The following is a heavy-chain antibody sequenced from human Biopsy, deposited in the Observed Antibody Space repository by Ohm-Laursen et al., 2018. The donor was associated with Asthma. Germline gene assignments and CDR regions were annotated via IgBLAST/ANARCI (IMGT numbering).Heavy chain of an antibody. CDR2: INSVFGTT. D-gene: IGHD2-2*01. CDR1: GGTFNTYV. Sequence: VSSVKVSCKSLGGTFNTYVIGWVRQAPGQGLEWMGGINSVFGTTTYPQKFQDGVTITADDSTSTVYMELSSLRSEDTAVYYCARKAGSCTSRTCYSLDFWGQGTLVTVSS. CDR3: ARKAGSCTSRTCYSLDF. J-gene: IGHJ4*02. V-gene: IGHV1-69*01.